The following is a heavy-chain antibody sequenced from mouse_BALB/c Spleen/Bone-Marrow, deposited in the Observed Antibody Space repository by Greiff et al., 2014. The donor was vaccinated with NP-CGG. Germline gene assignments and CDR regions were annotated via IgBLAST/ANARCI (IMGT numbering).Heavy chain of an antibody. J-gene: IGHJ2*01. Sequence: VKLMESGPGPGAPSQSLSITCTVSGFSLTSYGVHWVRQPPGKGLEWLGVIWAVGSTNYNSALMSRLSISKDNSKSQVFLKMNSLQTDDTAMYYCARERENDGYYDIDYWGQGTTLTVPS. D-gene: IGHD2-3*01. CDR1: GFSLTSYG. CDR3: ARERENDGYYDIDY. CDR2: IWAVGST. V-gene: IGHV2-9*02.